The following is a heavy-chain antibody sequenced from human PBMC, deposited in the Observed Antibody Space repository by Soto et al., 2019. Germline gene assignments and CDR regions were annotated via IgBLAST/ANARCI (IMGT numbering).Heavy chain of an antibody. D-gene: IGHD6-13*01. Sequence: GGSLRLSCAASGFTFSSYAMSWVRQAPGKGLEWVSAISGSGGSTYYADSVKGRFTISRDNSKNTLYLQMNSLRAEDTAVYYCAKDSSSWLIPNWFDPWGQGTLVTSPQ. CDR1: GFTFSSYA. CDR3: AKDSSSWLIPNWFDP. J-gene: IGHJ5*02. V-gene: IGHV3-23*01. CDR2: ISGSGGST.